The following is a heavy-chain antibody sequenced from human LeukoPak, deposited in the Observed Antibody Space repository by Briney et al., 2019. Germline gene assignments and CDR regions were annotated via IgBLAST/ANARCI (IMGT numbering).Heavy chain of an antibody. D-gene: IGHD6-13*01. Sequence: ASVKVSCKASGYTFASYDINWVRQATGQGLEWMGWMNPNSGNTGYAQKFQGRVTMTRNTSISTAYMELSSLRSEDTAVYYCARGYRIAAAGTGVGYWGQGTLVTVSS. CDR1: GYTFASYD. J-gene: IGHJ4*02. V-gene: IGHV1-8*01. CDR2: MNPNSGNT. CDR3: ARGYRIAAAGTGVGY.